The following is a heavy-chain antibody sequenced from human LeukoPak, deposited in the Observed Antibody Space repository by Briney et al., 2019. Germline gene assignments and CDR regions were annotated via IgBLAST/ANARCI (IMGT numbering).Heavy chain of an antibody. D-gene: IGHD2-8*01. V-gene: IGHV1-2*06. Sequence: ASVKVSCKASGYTFTGYYMHWVRQAPGQGLEWMGRINPNSGGTNYAQKFQGRVTMTRDTSISTAYMELSRLRSEDTAVYYCARDPEYCTNGVCYIEGYWGQGTLVTVSS. CDR2: INPNSGGT. CDR3: ARDPEYCTNGVCYIEGY. J-gene: IGHJ4*02. CDR1: GYTFTGYY.